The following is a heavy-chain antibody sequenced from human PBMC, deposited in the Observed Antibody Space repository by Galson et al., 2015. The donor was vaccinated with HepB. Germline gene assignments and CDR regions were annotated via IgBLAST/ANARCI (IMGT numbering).Heavy chain of an antibody. CDR3: AREEGRYCSSTSCYSFDY. CDR1: GGSISSYY. Sequence: LSLTCTVSGGSISSYYWSWIRQPAGKGLEWIGRIYTSGSTNYNPSLKSRVTMSVDTPKNQFSLKLSSVTAADTAVYYCAREEGRYCSSTSCYSFDYWGQGTLVTVSS. J-gene: IGHJ4*02. D-gene: IGHD2-2*02. V-gene: IGHV4-4*07. CDR2: IYTSGST.